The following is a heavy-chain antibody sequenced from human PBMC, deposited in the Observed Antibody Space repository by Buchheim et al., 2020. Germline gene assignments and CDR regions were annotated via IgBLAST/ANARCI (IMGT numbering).Heavy chain of an antibody. J-gene: IGHJ4*02. CDR1: GFSLSTSGVG. CDR3: AHRRSYGSSWYEVYFDY. CDR2: IYWDDDK. V-gene: IGHV2-5*02. D-gene: IGHD6-13*01. Sequence: QITLKESGPTLVKPTQTLTLTCPFSGFSLSTSGVGVAWIRPPPGKALEWLGIIYWDDDKRYSPSLKSRLTIVKDTSKNQVVLIVTNMDPVDTATYYCAHRRSYGSSWYEVYFDYWGQGTL.